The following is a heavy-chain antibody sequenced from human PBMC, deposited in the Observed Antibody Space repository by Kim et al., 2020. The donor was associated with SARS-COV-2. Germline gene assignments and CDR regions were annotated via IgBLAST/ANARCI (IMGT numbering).Heavy chain of an antibody. J-gene: IGHJ3*01. D-gene: IGHD3-10*01. CDR3: AAIGRLAWFGPPDAFDV. Sequence: LQERVTISRDRSTSTVYMELSSLTSEDTAVYYCAAIGRLAWFGPPDAFDVWGQGTLVTVSS. V-gene: IGHV1-58*01.